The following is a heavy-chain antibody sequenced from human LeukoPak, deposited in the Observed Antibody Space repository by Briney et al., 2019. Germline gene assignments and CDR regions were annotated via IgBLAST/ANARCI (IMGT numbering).Heavy chain of an antibody. CDR1: GGSFGDCH. Sequence: SETLSLTCALSGGSFGDCHWSWIRQPPGKGLEWIGEIHQRGVTTYNPSLKSRVTLSIDASKRQFSVKLTSVTAADTAVYFCGSLQQIRGLSVFDFWGQGALVTVSS. D-gene: IGHD3-10*01. J-gene: IGHJ4*02. CDR3: GSLQQIRGLSVFDF. CDR2: IHQRGVT. V-gene: IGHV4-34*01.